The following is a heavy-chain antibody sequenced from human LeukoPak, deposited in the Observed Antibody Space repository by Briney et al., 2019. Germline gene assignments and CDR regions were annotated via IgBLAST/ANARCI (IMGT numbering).Heavy chain of an antibody. V-gene: IGHV4-59*12. Sequence: SETLSLTCAVSGGSIGGYYWSWIRQPPGKGLEWIGYIYYSGSTKYNPSLKSRVTISVDKSKNQFSLKLSSVTAAGTAVYYCASSSSWSRDAFDIWGQGTMVTVSS. D-gene: IGHD6-13*01. J-gene: IGHJ3*02. CDR1: GGSIGGYY. CDR2: IYYSGST. CDR3: ASSSSWSRDAFDI.